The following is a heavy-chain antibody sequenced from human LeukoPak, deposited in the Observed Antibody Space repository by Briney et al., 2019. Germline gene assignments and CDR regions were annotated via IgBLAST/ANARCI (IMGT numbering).Heavy chain of an antibody. CDR3: ARDDPYSGYDYDY. Sequence: PGESLRLSCAASGFTFNNYAFNWVRHPPGKGLEWVSGISDGGTTYYADSVKGRFTISRDNAKNSLYLQMNSLRAEDTAFYYCARDDPYSGYDYDYWGRGVLVTVSS. CDR1: GFTFNNYA. V-gene: IGHV3-20*04. J-gene: IGHJ4*02. CDR2: ISDGGTT. D-gene: IGHD5-12*01.